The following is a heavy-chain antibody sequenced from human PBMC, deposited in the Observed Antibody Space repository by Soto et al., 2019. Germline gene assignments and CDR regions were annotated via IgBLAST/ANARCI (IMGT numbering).Heavy chain of an antibody. J-gene: IGHJ6*02. V-gene: IGHV4-34*01. Sequence: PSETLSLTCGVYGGSFIGYYWSWIRQPPGKGLEWIGEINHSGSTNYNPSLKSRVTISVDTSKNQFSLKLSSVTAADTAVYYCARGEGYCSGGSCYSGSVYYYYYGMDVWGQGTTVTVSS. CDR2: INHSGST. D-gene: IGHD2-15*01. CDR3: ARGEGYCSGGSCYSGSVYYYYYGMDV. CDR1: GGSFIGYY.